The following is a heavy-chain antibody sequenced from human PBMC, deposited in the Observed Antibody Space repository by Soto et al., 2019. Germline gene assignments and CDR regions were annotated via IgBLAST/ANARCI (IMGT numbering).Heavy chain of an antibody. CDR2: ISAYNGNT. CDR1: GYTFTSYG. Sequence: QVQLVQSGAEVKKPGASVKVSCKASGYTFTSYGISWVRQAPGQGLEWMGWISAYNGNTKYAQKLQGRVTITTETSTSTAYMEVSSLRSDDTAVYSCASDLAVGLVAYWGQGTLVTVSS. D-gene: IGHD6-19*01. V-gene: IGHV1-18*01. CDR3: ASDLAVGLVAY. J-gene: IGHJ4*02.